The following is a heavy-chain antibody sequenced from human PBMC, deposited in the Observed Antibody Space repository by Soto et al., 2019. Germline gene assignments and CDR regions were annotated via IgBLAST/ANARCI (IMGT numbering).Heavy chain of an antibody. J-gene: IGHJ3*02. Sequence: EGQLVEFGGGLVKPGGSLRLSCAASGFSFSIYSYNWVRQAPGKGLEWLSYISPAGSSIYYADSVKGRFTISRDSAGDSVYQQMNSLRAEDTAVYYCAKDRGGSGAFDIWGQGTMVTVSS. D-gene: IGHD3-10*01. CDR1: GFSFSIYS. CDR3: AKDRGGSGAFDI. V-gene: IGHV3-48*01. CDR2: ISPAGSSI.